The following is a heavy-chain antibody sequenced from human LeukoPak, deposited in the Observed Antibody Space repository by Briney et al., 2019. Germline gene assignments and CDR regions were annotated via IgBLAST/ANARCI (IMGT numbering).Heavy chain of an antibody. V-gene: IGHV3-30*03. D-gene: IGHD1-20*01. CDR1: GFTFSSYW. J-gene: IGHJ4*02. CDR3: ASQSYNWNIDY. CDR2: ISYDGSNK. Sequence: GGSLRLSCAASGFTFSSYWMSRVRQAPGEGLEWVAVISYDGSNKYYADSVKGRFTISRDNSKNTLYLQMNSLRAEDTAVYYCASQSYNWNIDYWGQGTLVTVSS.